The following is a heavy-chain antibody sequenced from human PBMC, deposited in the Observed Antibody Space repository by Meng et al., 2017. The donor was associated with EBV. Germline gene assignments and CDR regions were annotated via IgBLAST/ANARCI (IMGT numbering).Heavy chain of an antibody. J-gene: IGHJ4*02. D-gene: IGHD4-17*01. V-gene: IGHV1-69*01. CDR3: ASAEHYGDYVFEY. Sequence: QVQLVRSGAEVKKAGSSVTVSCKTSGGILRSFAISWVRQATGQGLEWMGGIIPLFHTTNYAQKFQGRLHIIADESSATTYMELSSLRSEDTAIYYCASAEHYGDYVFEYWGQGTLVTVSS. CDR2: IIPLFHTT. CDR1: GGILRSFA.